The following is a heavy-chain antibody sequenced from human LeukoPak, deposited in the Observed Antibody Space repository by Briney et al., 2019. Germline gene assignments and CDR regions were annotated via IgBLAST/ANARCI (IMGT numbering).Heavy chain of an antibody. V-gene: IGHV3-23*01. CDR2: VRGSGGST. Sequence: GSLRLSCAASGFTFRNYAMSWVRQAPGKGLEWVSGVRGSGGSTYYADSVKGRFTISRDNSKNTLYLQMNSLRAEDTAVYYCAKESNYDFWSGYYNYWGQGTLVTVSS. D-gene: IGHD3-3*01. J-gene: IGHJ4*02. CDR3: AKESNYDFWSGYYNY. CDR1: GFTFRNYA.